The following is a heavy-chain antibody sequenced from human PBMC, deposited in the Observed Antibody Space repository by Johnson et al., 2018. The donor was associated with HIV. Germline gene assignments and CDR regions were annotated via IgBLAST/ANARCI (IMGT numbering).Heavy chain of an antibody. CDR1: GFTFDDYV. D-gene: IGHD1-7*01. J-gene: IGHJ3*02. V-gene: IGHV3-43D*03. CDR2: ITWDGGST. CDR3: AKDIQAGTHDAFDI. Sequence: VQLVESGGVVAQPGGSLRLSCVASGFTFDDYVMHWVRQAPGKGLEWVSLITWDGGSTFYADSVKGRFTISRDISKNSLYLQMNSLRADDTAFYYCAKDIQAGTHDAFDIWGQGTMVTVSS.